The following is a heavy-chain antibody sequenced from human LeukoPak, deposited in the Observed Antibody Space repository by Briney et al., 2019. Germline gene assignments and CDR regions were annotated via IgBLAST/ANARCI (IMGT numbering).Heavy chain of an antibody. CDR2: ITGYNSNT. CDR1: GYTFTTYG. V-gene: IGHV1-18*01. CDR3: ARDGYSSSWYDK. Sequence: ASVKLSCKASGYTFTTYGISWVRQAPGQGHEWMGWITGYNSNTNYAHTVKGRVTMTTDTATSTVFMELRSLRSDDTAVYYCARDGYSSSWYDKGGQGTGVMVSS. J-gene: IGHJ4*02. D-gene: IGHD6-13*01.